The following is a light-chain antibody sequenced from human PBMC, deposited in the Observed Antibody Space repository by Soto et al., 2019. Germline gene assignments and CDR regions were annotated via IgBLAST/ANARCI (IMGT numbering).Light chain of an antibody. Sequence: EIVMTQSPATLSVSPGERATLSCRASQSVSSNLAWYHQKPGQAPRLLIYDASTRATGIPARFSGSGSGTEFTLTISSLQSEDFAVYYCQQYNNWPPWTFGQGTKVEIK. V-gene: IGKV3-15*01. CDR1: QSVSSN. J-gene: IGKJ1*01. CDR2: DAS. CDR3: QQYNNWPPWT.